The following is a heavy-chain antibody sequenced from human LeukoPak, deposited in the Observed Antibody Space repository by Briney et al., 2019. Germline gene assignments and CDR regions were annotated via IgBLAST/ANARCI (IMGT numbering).Heavy chain of an antibody. Sequence: SETLSLTRAVYGGAFSGYYWRCMRQPRAKGLEWIVEINLSGSTNYNPSIQSRVPISVGTSKKQFSLKMNSAAVAGTAVYYCARLKLGYCSGSCYSGAYLDYWGQGTLVTASS. CDR2: INLSGST. CDR1: GGAFSGYY. V-gene: IGHV4-34*01. J-gene: IGHJ4*02. CDR3: ARLKLGYCSGSCYSGAYLDY. D-gene: IGHD2-15*01.